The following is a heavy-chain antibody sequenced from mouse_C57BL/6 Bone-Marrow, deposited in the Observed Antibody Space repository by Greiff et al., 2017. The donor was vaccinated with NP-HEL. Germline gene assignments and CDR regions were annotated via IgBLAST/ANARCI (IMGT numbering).Heavy chain of an antibody. CDR2: ISSGSSTI. J-gene: IGHJ4*01. CDR3: ARDSNYDDYAMDY. CDR1: GFTFSDYG. Sequence: EVHGVESGGGLVKPGGSLKLSCAASGFTFSDYGMHWVRQAPEKGLEWVAYISSGSSTIYYADTVKGRFTISRDNAKNTLFLQMTSLRSEDTAMYYCARDSNYDDYAMDYWGQGTSVTVSS. D-gene: IGHD2-5*01. V-gene: IGHV5-17*01.